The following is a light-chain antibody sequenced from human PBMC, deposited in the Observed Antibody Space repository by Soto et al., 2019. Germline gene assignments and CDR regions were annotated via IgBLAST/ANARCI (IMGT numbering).Light chain of an antibody. J-gene: IGKJ1*01. Sequence: DIQMTQSPTTLSASVGDTVTITCRASQSLSTGLAWLQQKQGKAPKLLIYKASSLENGVPSRFSGSGSGTEFTLTVSNLQPDDFETYSCHLFWAFGQGTKVEIK. CDR1: QSLSTG. CDR2: KAS. V-gene: IGKV1-5*03. CDR3: HLFWA.